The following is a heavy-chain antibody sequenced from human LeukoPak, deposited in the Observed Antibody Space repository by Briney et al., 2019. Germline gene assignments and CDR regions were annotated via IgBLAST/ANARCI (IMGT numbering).Heavy chain of an antibody. CDR2: ISYDGSDK. D-gene: IGHD1-1*01. V-gene: IGHV3-30*18. CDR3: AKNRRVHTTDYTDY. J-gene: IGHJ4*02. Sequence: QSGGSLRLSCAASGFTFSSYGMHWVRQAPGKGLEWVAVISYDGSDKYYADSVKGRFTISRDNSKDTLFLQMNSLRVEDTAIYFCAKNRRVHTTDYTDYWGQGTPVTVSS. CDR1: GFTFSSYG.